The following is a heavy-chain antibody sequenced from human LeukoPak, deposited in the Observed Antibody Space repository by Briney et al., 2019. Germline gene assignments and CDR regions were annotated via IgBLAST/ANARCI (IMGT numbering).Heavy chain of an antibody. CDR2: IYYSGNI. V-gene: IGHV4-61*01. J-gene: IGHJ4*02. Sequence: PSETLSLTCTVSGGSVSSGSYYWSWIRHPPGKGLEWIGYIYYSGNINYNPSLKSRVTISVDTSKNQFSLKLSSVTAADTAVYYCARRTSPNTFDYWGQGTLVTVSS. CDR1: GGSVSSGSYY. D-gene: IGHD6-6*01. CDR3: ARRTSPNTFDY.